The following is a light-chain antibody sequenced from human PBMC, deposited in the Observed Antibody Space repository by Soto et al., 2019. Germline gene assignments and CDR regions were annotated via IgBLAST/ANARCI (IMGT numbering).Light chain of an antibody. CDR1: QSVDTN. CDR2: GVS. Sequence: EIVMTQSPATLSLSPGDTATLSCRASQSVDTNLAWYVQKPGQAPRRLMYGVSTWGTGVTARFSGSGSGTEFTLTISSLQSKDFAIYYCQQYKSWPITFGQGTRLESK. V-gene: IGKV3D-15*01. CDR3: QQYKSWPIT. J-gene: IGKJ5*01.